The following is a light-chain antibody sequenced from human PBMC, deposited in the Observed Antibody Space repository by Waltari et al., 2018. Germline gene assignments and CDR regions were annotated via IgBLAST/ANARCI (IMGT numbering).Light chain of an antibody. Sequence: DIQMTQSPSSLSASVGDRVTITCRASQSISSYLHCYQQKPGKAPKLLIYAASSLQSGVPSRFSGSGSGTDFTLTISSLQPEDFATYYCQQSYSTLVTFGQGTKVEIK. CDR1: QSISSY. V-gene: IGKV1-39*01. CDR2: AAS. J-gene: IGKJ1*01. CDR3: QQSYSTLVT.